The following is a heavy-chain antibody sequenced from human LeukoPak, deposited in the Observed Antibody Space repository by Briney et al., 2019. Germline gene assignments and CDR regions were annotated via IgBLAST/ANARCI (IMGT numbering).Heavy chain of an antibody. Sequence: PGGSLRLSCAASGVTFSGNWMHWVRHAPGKWLVWVARIDRDGTSTGYADSVKGRFTISRDNAENTLYLQMNSLRVEATAVYYCARAGEGLQSYGFDFWGQGTMVTVSS. CDR1: GVTFSGNW. D-gene: IGHD4-11*01. V-gene: IGHV3-74*01. J-gene: IGHJ3*01. CDR2: IDRDGTST. CDR3: ARAGEGLQSYGFDF.